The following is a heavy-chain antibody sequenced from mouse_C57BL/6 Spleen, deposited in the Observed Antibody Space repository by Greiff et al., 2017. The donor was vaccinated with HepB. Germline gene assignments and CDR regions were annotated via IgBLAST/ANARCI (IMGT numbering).Heavy chain of an antibody. D-gene: IGHD1-1*01. CDR1: GYTFTSYW. CDR3: AILITTVVAPFAY. J-gene: IGHJ3*01. V-gene: IGHV1-69*01. Sequence: QVQLQQPGAELVMPGASVKLSCRASGYTFTSYWMHWVKQRPGQGLEWIGEIDPSDSYTNYNQKFKGKSTLTVDKSSSTAYMQLSSLTSEDSAVYYCAILITTVVAPFAYWGQGTLVTVSA. CDR2: IDPSDSYT.